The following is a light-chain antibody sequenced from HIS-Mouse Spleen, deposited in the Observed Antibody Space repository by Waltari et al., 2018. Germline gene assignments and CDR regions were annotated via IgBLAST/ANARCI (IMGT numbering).Light chain of an antibody. CDR3: CSYAGSSTFGV. V-gene: IGLV2-23*03. CDR1: SSDVGSYNL. Sequence: QSALTQPASVSGSPGQSITIPCPGTSSDVGSYNLVPWYQQHPGKAPKLMIYEGSKRPSGVSNRFSGSKSGNTASLTISGLQAEDEADYYCCSYAGSSTFGVFGGGTKLTVL. CDR2: EGS. J-gene: IGLJ3*02.